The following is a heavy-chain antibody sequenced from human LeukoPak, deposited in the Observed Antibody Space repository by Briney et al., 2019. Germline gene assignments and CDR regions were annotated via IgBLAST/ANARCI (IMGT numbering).Heavy chain of an antibody. V-gene: IGHV1-2*02. J-gene: IGHJ4*02. CDR2: INPNSGGT. D-gene: IGHD3-16*02. CDR3: ARVLHGGSYHATIFDY. Sequence: ASVKVSCKASGYTFTGYYMHWVRQAPGQGLEWMGWINPNSGGTNYAQKFQGRVTMTRDTSISTAYMELSRLRSDDTAVYYCARVLHGGSYHATIFDYWGQGTLVTVSS. CDR1: GYTFTGYY.